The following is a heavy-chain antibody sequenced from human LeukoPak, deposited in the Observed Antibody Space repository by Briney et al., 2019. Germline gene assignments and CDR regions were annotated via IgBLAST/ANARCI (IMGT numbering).Heavy chain of an antibody. CDR3: ARDPSRYYMDV. CDR1: GFTFSIYS. V-gene: IGHV3-21*01. CDR2: ISSSSSYI. J-gene: IGHJ6*03. Sequence: PGGSLRLSCAASGFTFSIYSMNWVRQAPGKGLEWVSSISSSSSYIYYADSVKGRFTISRDNAKNSLYLQMNSLRAEDRAVYYCARDPSRYYMDVWGKGTRVTVS.